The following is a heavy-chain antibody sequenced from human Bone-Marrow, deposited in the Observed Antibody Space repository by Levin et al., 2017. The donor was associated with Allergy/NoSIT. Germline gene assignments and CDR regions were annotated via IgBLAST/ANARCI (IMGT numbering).Heavy chain of an antibody. CDR2: ISSSGSTI. V-gene: IGHV3-11*01. CDR1: GFTFSDYY. D-gene: IGHD6-13*01. CDR3: ARDTAAGNNWFDP. J-gene: IGHJ5*02. Sequence: GGSLRLSCAASGFTFSDYYMSWIRQAPGKGLEWVSYISSSGSTIYYADSVKGRFTISRDNAKNSLYLQMNSLRAEDTAVYYCARDTAAGNNWFDPWGQGTLVTVSS.